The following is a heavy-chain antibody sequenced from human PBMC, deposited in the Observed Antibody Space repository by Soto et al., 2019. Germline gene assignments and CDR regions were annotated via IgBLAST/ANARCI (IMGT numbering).Heavy chain of an antibody. J-gene: IGHJ4*02. Sequence: PSETLSLTCAVSGGSSTSNNWWTWVRQPPGQGLEWIGEICRTGSTNYNPSLKSRVTISLDKSENQFSLKVTSLTAADTAVYYCASRDPGTSVDYWGQGTLVTVSS. V-gene: IGHV4-4*02. CDR2: ICRTGST. D-gene: IGHD1-7*01. CDR3: ASRDPGTSVDY. CDR1: GGSSTSNNW.